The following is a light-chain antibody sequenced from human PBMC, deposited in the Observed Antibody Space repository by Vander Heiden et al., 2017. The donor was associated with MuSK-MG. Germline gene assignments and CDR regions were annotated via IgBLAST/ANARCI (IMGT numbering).Light chain of an antibody. CDR3: QAWDSSTVV. CDR2: QDS. Sequence: SYELTQPPSVSVSPGQTASITCSGDKLGDKYACWYQQKPGQSPVLVIYQDSKRPSGIPERFSGSNSGNTATLTISRTQARDEDDYYCQAWDSSTVVFGGGTKLTVL. V-gene: IGLV3-1*01. CDR1: KLGDKY. J-gene: IGLJ2*01.